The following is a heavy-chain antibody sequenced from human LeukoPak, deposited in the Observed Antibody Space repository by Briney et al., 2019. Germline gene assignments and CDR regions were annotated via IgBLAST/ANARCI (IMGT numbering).Heavy chain of an antibody. J-gene: IGHJ4*02. Sequence: PSETLSLTCTVSGGSISRSNWWSRVRPPPGKGLEWIGAIHDTGSTNYNPPLKSRVTMSLDKSKNQFSLNLNSVTAADTAVYYCATYYDILSGYTFDYWGQGTLVAVSS. CDR3: ATYYDILSGYTFDY. V-gene: IGHV4-4*02. CDR2: IHDTGST. CDR1: GGSISRSNW. D-gene: IGHD3-9*01.